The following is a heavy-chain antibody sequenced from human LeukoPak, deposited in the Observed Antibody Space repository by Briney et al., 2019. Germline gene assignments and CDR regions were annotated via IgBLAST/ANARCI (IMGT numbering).Heavy chain of an antibody. D-gene: IGHD3-22*01. CDR3: ARVNYYGSSGYYQNYFDY. CDR1: EFTFSSYW. J-gene: IGHJ4*02. Sequence: GGSLRLSCAASEFTFSSYWMSWVRQAPGKGLEWVAKIRQDGSEMYYADSVKGRFAISRDNAQNSLYLQMNSLRAEDTAVYYRARVNYYGSSGYYQNYFDYWGQGTLVTVSS. CDR2: IRQDGSEM. V-gene: IGHV3-7*01.